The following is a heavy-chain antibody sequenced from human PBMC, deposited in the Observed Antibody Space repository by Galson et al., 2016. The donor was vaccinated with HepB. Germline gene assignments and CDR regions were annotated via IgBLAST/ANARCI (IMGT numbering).Heavy chain of an antibody. J-gene: IGHJ5*02. CDR2: IYLGGSA. CDR1: GGSVSSGSYY. Sequence: TLSLTCTVSGGSVSSGSYYWGWIRQPAGRGLEWIGHIYLGGSASYNPSLKSRVTISDDPSKNQSSLKMSSVTAEDTAIYYCARFPFSGYDGANWIDPWGQGALVTVSS. D-gene: IGHD5-12*01. V-gene: IGHV4-61*09. CDR3: ARFPFSGYDGANWIDP.